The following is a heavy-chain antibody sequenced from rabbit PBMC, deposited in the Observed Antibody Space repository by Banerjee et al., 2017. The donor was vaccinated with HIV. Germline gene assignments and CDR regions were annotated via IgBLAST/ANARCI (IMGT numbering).Heavy chain of an antibody. Sequence: QEQLEESGGGLVKPGASLTLTCTASGFSFSSGYDMCWVRQAPGKGLEWIGCIYTGSGSTYYASWAKGRFTISKTSSTTVTLQMTSLTVADTTTYFCARDLAGVIGWHFNLWGQGTLVTVS. D-gene: IGHD4-1*01. J-gene: IGHJ4*01. CDR1: GFSFSSGYD. V-gene: IGHV1S45*01. CDR2: IYTGSGST. CDR3: ARDLAGVIGWHFNL.